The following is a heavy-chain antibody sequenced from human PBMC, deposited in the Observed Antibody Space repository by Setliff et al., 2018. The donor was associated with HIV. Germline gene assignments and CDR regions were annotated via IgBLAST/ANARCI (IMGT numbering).Heavy chain of an antibody. CDR1: GGFITSGIYS. CDR2: VYQSGST. D-gene: IGHD2-8*01. CDR3: AGDNGANGGPGWLGP. V-gene: IGHV4-30-2*01. Sequence: SETLSLTCTVSGGFITSGIYSWSWIRQPPGKGLEWIGYVYQSGSTYYKPSLKSRVTMSVDRSKNQFSLKIDSVTAADTAVYFCAGDNGANGGPGWLGPWGQGILVTVSS. J-gene: IGHJ5*02.